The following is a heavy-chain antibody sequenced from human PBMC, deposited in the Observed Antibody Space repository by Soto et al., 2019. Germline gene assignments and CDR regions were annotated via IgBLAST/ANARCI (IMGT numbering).Heavy chain of an antibody. J-gene: IGHJ1*01. Sequence: GAPVKVSCKASCYTFTNYVISWVRQAPGQGIEWMGWISAYNGDTNYAQKFQGRVTMTTDTSTSTAYMDLRSLRSDDTAVYYCAGSASTMAGTRYFLDWGQGTLVTVSS. CDR2: ISAYNGDT. V-gene: IGHV1-18*01. CDR3: AGSASTMAGTRYFLD. CDR1: CYTFTNYV. D-gene: IGHD6-19*01.